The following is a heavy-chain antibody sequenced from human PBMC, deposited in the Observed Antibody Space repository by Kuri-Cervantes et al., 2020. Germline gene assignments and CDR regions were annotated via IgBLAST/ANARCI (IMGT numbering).Heavy chain of an antibody. J-gene: IGHJ6*02. CDR3: LSHVVVPAAKEYYYYYGMDV. CDR1: GFTFGDYA. D-gene: IGHD2-2*01. V-gene: IGHV3-49*03. CDR2: IRSRAYGGTT. Sequence: GGSLRLSCTDSGFTFGDYAMNWIRQAPGKGLEWVGLIRSRAYGGTTEYAASVEGRFTISRDDSQRIAYLQMNSLKTEDTAVYYCLSHVVVPAAKEYYYYYGMDVWGQGTTVTVSS.